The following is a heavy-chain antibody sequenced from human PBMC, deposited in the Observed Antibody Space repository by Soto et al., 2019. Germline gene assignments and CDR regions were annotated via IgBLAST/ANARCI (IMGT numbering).Heavy chain of an antibody. CDR3: AKGGDIVVVPAAIRKYYFDY. D-gene: IGHD2-2*02. CDR2: ISYDGSNK. J-gene: IGHJ4*02. CDR1: GFTFSSYG. V-gene: IGHV3-30*18. Sequence: QVQLVESGGGVVQPGRSLRLSCAASGFTFSSYGMHWVRQAPGKGLEWVAVISYDGSNKYYADSVKGRFTISRDNSKNTLDLQMNSLRAEDTAVYYCAKGGDIVVVPAAIRKYYFDYWGQGTLVTVSS.